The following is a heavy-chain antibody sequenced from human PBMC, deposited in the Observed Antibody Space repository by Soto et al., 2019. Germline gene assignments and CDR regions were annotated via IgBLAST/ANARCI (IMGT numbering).Heavy chain of an antibody. J-gene: IGHJ5*02. Sequence: SETLSLTCTVSGGSISSYYWSWIRQPPGKGLEWIGYIYYSGSTNYNPSLKSRVTISVDTSKNQFSLKLSSVTAADTAMYYCARVYSYGPNWFDPWGQGTLVTVSS. D-gene: IGHD5-18*01. CDR3: ARVYSYGPNWFDP. CDR2: IYYSGST. CDR1: GGSISSYY. V-gene: IGHV4-59*01.